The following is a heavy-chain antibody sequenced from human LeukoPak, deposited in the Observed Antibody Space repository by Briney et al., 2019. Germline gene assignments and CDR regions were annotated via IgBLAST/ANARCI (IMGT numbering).Heavy chain of an antibody. CDR1: GGSFSGYY. V-gene: IGHV4-34*01. CDR3: ARYLCRGTGSQGERRYFDL. Sequence: SETLSLTCAVYGGSFSGYYWSWIRQPPGKGLEWIGEINHSGSTNYNPSLKSRVTISVDTSKNQFSLKLSSVTAADTAVYYCARYLCRGTGSQGERRYFDLWGRGTLVTVSS. J-gene: IGHJ2*01. D-gene: IGHD1-26*01. CDR2: INHSGST.